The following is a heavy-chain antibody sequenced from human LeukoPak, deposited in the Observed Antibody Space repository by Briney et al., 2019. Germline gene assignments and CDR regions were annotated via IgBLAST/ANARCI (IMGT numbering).Heavy chain of an antibody. CDR3: ARVSRYYYDSSGHYYMDV. J-gene: IGHJ6*03. Sequence: GASVKVSCKASGYTFTSYDINWVRQATGQGLEWMGWMNPNSGNTGYAQKFQGRVTITRNTSISTAYMELSSLRSEDTAVYYCARVSRYYYDSSGHYYMDVWGKGTTVTVSS. D-gene: IGHD3-22*01. CDR1: GYTFTSYD. V-gene: IGHV1-8*03. CDR2: MNPNSGNT.